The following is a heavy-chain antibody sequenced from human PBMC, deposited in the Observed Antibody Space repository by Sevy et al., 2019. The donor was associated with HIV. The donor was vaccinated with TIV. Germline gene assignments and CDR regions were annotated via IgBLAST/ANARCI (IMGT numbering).Heavy chain of an antibody. D-gene: IGHD3-22*01. CDR3: ARVVLYYDANYCDF. Sequence: GGSLRLSCAASGFSFSQYSMNWVRQAPGKGLEWLSYISGSSGTIYYAGSVKGRFTMSRDNAKNSVYLQMNSLRDEDSAVYYCARVVLYYDANYCDFWGQGALVTVSS. J-gene: IGHJ4*02. CDR2: ISGSSGTI. CDR1: GFSFSQYS. V-gene: IGHV3-48*02.